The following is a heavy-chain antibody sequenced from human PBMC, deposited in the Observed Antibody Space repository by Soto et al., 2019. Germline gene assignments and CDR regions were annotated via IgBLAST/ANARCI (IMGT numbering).Heavy chain of an antibody. CDR2: NYSGGST. Sequence: GGSLRLSCAASGFTVSSNYMSWVRQAPGKGLEWVSVNYSGGSTYYADSVKGRFTISRDNSKNTLYLQMNSLRAEDTAVYYCARTTIRGGAPPAEYFQHWGQGTLVTVSS. CDR3: ARTTIRGGAPPAEYFQH. CDR1: GFTVSSNY. V-gene: IGHV3-53*01. D-gene: IGHD1-26*01. J-gene: IGHJ1*01.